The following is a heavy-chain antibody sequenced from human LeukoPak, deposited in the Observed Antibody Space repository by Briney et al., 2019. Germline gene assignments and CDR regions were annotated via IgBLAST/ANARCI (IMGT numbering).Heavy chain of an antibody. D-gene: IGHD3-22*01. CDR1: GGTFSSYA. CDR2: IIPILGIA. Sequence: SVKVSCKASGGTFSSYAISWVRQAPGQGLEWMGRIIPILGIANYAQKFQGRVTITADKSTSTAYMELSSLRSEDTAVYYCARFYDSSGYYVNEDDHWGQGTLVTVSS. V-gene: IGHV1-69*04. J-gene: IGHJ4*02. CDR3: ARFYDSSGYYVNEDDH.